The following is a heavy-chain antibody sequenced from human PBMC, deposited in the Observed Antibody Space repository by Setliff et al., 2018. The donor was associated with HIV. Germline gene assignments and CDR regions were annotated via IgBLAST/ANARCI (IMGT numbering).Heavy chain of an antibody. CDR3: ARGHHFYWYFDL. J-gene: IGHJ2*01. Sequence: ASVKVSCKASGYSFTTYGISWVRQAPGQGLEWVGWISVYNGQTLYAQKVQDRITVTMDTPKDTAYMELRGLTPDDTAVYYCARGHHFYWYFDLWGPGTLVTVSS. CDR2: ISVYNGQT. CDR1: GYSFTTYG. V-gene: IGHV1-18*01.